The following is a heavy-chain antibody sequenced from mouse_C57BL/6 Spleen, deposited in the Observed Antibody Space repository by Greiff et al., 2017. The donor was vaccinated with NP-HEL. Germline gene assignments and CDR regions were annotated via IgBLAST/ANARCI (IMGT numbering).Heavy chain of an antibody. Sequence: EVQLQESGGGLVQPGGSMKLSCVASGFTFSNYWMNWVRQSPEKGLEWVAQIRLKSDNYATHYAESVKGRFTISRDDSKSSVYLQMNNLRAEDTGIYYCTAQLGKGDYFDYWGQGTTLTVSS. V-gene: IGHV6-3*01. CDR2: IRLKSDNYAT. J-gene: IGHJ2*01. D-gene: IGHD4-1*02. CDR1: GFTFSNYW. CDR3: TAQLGKGDYFDY.